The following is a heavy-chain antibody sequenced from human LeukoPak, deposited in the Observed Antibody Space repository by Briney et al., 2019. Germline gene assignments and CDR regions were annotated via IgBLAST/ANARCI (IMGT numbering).Heavy chain of an antibody. CDR3: AKDRADSTGLVNFDD. J-gene: IGHJ4*02. CDR1: GFTFSSYA. D-gene: IGHD3-22*01. V-gene: IGHV3-23*01. Sequence: PGGSLRLSCAASGFTFSSYAMSWVRQAPERGLVWVSGISGGGEATYYADSVKGRFTISRDNSKSTLYLQMNRLRAEDTTLHSFAKDRADSTGLVNFDDGGQETLVTVSS. CDR2: ISGGGEAT.